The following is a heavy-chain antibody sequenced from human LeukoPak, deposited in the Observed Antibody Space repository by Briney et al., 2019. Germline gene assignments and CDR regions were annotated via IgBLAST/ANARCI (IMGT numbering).Heavy chain of an antibody. V-gene: IGHV3-23*01. J-gene: IGHJ5*02. CDR3: AKVARDIVLMVYAMSDDWFDP. D-gene: IGHD2-8*01. CDR2: ISDSGGST. CDR1: GFTFSSYA. Sequence: GSLRLSCAASGFTFSSYAMSWVRQAPGKGLEWVSAISDSGGSTYYADSVKGRFTISRDNSKNTLYLQTNSLRAEDTAVYYCAKVARDIVLMVYAMSDDWFDPWGQGTLVTVSS.